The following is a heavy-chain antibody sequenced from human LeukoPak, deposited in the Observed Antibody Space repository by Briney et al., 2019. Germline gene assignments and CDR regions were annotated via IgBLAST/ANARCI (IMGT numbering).Heavy chain of an antibody. Sequence: GGSLRLSCAASGFSFSSYEMNWVRQAPGKGLEWISYISSTGSAIFYADSVKGRFTISRDNAKNSLYLQMNSLRAEDTAFYYCATKGGFADWGQGTLVTVSS. CDR1: GFSFSSYE. V-gene: IGHV3-48*03. CDR2: ISSTGSAI. J-gene: IGHJ4*02. CDR3: ATKGGFAD. D-gene: IGHD5-12*01.